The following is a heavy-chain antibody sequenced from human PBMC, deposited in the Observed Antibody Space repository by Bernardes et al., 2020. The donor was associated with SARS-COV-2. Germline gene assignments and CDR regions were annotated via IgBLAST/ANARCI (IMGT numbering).Heavy chain of an antibody. CDR3: AREDYDMLTGYSHTLDY. D-gene: IGHD3-9*01. J-gene: IGHJ4*02. Sequence: ASVKVSCKASGYTFTAYGISWVRQAPGQGLEWMGWISGYNGNTKSAEKFQGRVTMTTDTSTSTAYMELRSLRSDDTAVYYCAREDYDMLTGYSHTLDYWGQGTLVTVSS. V-gene: IGHV1-18*04. CDR2: ISGYNGNT. CDR1: GYTFTAYG.